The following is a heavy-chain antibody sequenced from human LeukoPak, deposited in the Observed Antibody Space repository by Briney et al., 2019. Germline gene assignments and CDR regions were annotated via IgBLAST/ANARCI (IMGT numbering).Heavy chain of an antibody. D-gene: IGHD3-3*01. J-gene: IGHJ3*02. CDR3: AKDASSYNGVYDAFDI. Sequence: GGSLRLSCAASGFTVSSNYMSWVRQAPGKGLEWVSVIYSGGSTYYADAVKGRFTISRDNSKDTLYLQMNSLKAEDTAVYYCAKDASSYNGVYDAFDIWGQGTMVTVSS. CDR1: GFTVSSNY. V-gene: IGHV3-53*01. CDR2: IYSGGST.